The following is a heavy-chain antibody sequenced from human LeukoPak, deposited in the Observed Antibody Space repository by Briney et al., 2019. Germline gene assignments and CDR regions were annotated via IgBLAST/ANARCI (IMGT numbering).Heavy chain of an antibody. D-gene: IGHD3-10*01. V-gene: IGHV3-20*04. Sequence: GGSLRLSCAASGFTFDDYGMSWVRQAPGKGLEWVSGINWNGGSTGYADSVKGRFTISRDNAKNSLYLEMNSLRDEDSAVYYCAREGFYGAFDIWGQTTMVTVSS. CDR3: AREGFYGAFDI. CDR2: INWNGGST. CDR1: GFTFDDYG. J-gene: IGHJ3*02.